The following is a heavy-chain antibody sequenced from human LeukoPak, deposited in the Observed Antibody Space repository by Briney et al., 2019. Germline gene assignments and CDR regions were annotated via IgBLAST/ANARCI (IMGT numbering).Heavy chain of an antibody. V-gene: IGHV3-30-3*01. CDR2: ISCDGSNK. Sequence: GGSLRLSCAASGFTFSSYAMHWVRQAPGKGLEWVAVISCDGSNKYYADSVKGRFTISRDNSKNTLYLQMNSLRAEDTAVYYCARDLELSEVYWGQGTLVTVSS. CDR1: GFTFSSYA. J-gene: IGHJ4*02. D-gene: IGHD2/OR15-2a*01. CDR3: ARDLELSEVY.